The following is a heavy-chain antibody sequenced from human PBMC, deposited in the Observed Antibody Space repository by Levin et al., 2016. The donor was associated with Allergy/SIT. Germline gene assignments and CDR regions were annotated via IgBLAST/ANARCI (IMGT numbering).Heavy chain of an antibody. J-gene: IGHJ6*02. V-gene: IGHV5-51*01. CDR1: GYSFTSYW. CDR3: AIAYSSSSPSKYYYGMDV. CDR2: IYPGDSDT. Sequence: GESLKISCKGSGYSFTSYWIGWVRQMPGKGLEWMGIIYPGDSDTRYSPSFQGQVTISADKSISTAYLQWSSLKASDTAMYYCAIAYSSSSPSKYYYGMDVWGQGTTVTVSS. D-gene: IGHD6-6*01.